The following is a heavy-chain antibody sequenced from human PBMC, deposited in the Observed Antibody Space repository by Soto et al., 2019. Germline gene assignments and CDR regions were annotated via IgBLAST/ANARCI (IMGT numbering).Heavy chain of an antibody. Sequence: QVQLVESGGGVVQPGRSLRLSCAASGFTFSSYGMHWVRQAPGKGLEWVAVISYDGSNKYYADSVKVRFTISRDNSKNTLYLQMNSLRAEDTAVYYCAKDVIAERVPAATLFDYWGQGTLVTVSS. CDR2: ISYDGSNK. D-gene: IGHD2-2*01. V-gene: IGHV3-30*18. CDR1: GFTFSSYG. J-gene: IGHJ4*02. CDR3: AKDVIAERVPAATLFDY.